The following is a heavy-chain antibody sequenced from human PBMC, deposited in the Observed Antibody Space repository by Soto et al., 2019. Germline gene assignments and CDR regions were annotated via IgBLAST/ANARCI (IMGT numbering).Heavy chain of an antibody. CDR1: GYSFTSYW. J-gene: IGHJ4*02. V-gene: IGHV5-51*01. D-gene: IGHD3-16*02. CDR3: ASSDYVWGSYRYISGFGN. Sequence: GESLKISCKGSGYSFTSYWIGWVRQMPGKGLEWMGIIYPGDSDTRYSPSFQGQVTISADKSISTAYLQWSSLKASDTAMYYCASSDYVWGSYRYISGFGNWGQGTLVTVSS. CDR2: IYPGDSDT.